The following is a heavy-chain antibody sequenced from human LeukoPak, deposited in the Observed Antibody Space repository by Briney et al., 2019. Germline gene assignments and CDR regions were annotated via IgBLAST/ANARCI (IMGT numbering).Heavy chain of an antibody. V-gene: IGHV3-23*01. J-gene: IGHJ4*02. CDR1: GFTFSNYA. D-gene: IGHD3-22*01. Sequence: GGSLRLSCAASGFTFSNYAMSWVRQAPGKGLEWVSAISASGHSAYYADSVKGRFTISRDNSKNTLNLQMNSLRVEDTAVYYCAKDYHYDSSGLRRFDYWGQGTLVTVSS. CDR3: AKDYHYDSSGLRRFDY. CDR2: ISASGHSA.